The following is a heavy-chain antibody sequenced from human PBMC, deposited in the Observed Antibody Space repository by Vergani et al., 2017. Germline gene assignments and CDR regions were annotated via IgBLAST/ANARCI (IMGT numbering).Heavy chain of an antibody. CDR1: GFSISSGYY. J-gene: IGHJ4*02. CDR3: ARHLRGYSYGVFDY. CDR2: ISHSGST. D-gene: IGHD5-18*01. V-gene: IGHV4-38-2*01. Sequence: QVQLQESGPGLVKPSETLSLTCGVSGFSISSGYYWGWIRQPPGKGLEWIGSISHSGSTHYNPSLKNRVTISIDTSKNHFSLRLSSVTAADTAVYYCARHLRGYSYGVFDYWGQGREVTVSS.